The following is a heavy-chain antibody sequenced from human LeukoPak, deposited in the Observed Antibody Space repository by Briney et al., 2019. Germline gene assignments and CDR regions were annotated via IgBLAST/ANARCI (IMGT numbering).Heavy chain of an antibody. D-gene: IGHD2-2*01. V-gene: IGHV3-30-3*01. CDR3: ARETRDIVVEGAYGRHFDY. CDR1: GFTFSSYA. Sequence: GGSLRLSCAASGFTFSSYAMHWVRQAPGKGLEWVAVISYDGSNKYYADSVKGRFTISRDNSKSTLYLQMNSLRAEDTAVYYCARETRDIVVEGAYGRHFDYWGQGTLVTVSS. CDR2: ISYDGSNK. J-gene: IGHJ4*02.